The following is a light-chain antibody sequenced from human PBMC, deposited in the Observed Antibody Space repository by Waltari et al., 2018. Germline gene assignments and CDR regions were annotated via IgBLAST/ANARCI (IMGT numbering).Light chain of an antibody. J-gene: IGKJ4*01. CDR3: QQYDISPLT. CDR2: GAS. V-gene: IGKV3-20*01. CDR1: QTVSTTY. Sequence: ELVLTQSPGTQSLSPGERATLSCRPSQTVSTTYLAWYKQKPGQAPTLLIYGASTRATGIPDRFSGSGSGTDFSLTISSLEPEDFAVYYCQQYDISPLTFGGGTKVEIK.